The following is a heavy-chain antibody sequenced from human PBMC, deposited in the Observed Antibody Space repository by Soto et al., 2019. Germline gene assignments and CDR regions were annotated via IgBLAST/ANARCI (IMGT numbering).Heavy chain of an antibody. Sequence: HPWGSLRLSCAASGFTFSSYGMHWFRQAPGKGLEWVAVIWYDGSNKYYADSVKGRFTISRDNSKNTLYLQMNSLRAEDTAVYYCARDRRRTTVPRAGMDVWGQGTTVTVSS. D-gene: IGHD4-17*01. CDR2: IWYDGSNK. CDR1: GFTFSSYG. J-gene: IGHJ6*02. V-gene: IGHV3-33*01. CDR3: ARDRRRTTVPRAGMDV.